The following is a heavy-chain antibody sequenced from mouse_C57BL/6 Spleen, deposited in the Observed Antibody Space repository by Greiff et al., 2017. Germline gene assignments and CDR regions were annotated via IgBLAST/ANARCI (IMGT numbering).Heavy chain of an antibody. J-gene: IGHJ1*03. D-gene: IGHD2-12*01. V-gene: IGHV1-55*01. Sequence: QVQLQQPGAELVKPGASVKMSCKASGYTFTSYWITWVKQRPGQGLEWIGDIYPGSGSTNYNEKFKSKATLTVDTSSSTAYMQLSSLTSEDSAVYECARRASYDPLYWYFDDWGTGTTVTVSS. CDR1: GYTFTSYW. CDR2: IYPGSGST. CDR3: ARRASYDPLYWYFDD.